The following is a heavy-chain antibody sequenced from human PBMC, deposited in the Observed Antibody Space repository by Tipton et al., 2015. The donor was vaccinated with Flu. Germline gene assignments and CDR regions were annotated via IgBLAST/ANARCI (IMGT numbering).Heavy chain of an antibody. CDR3: ARRYFDL. CDR1: GFTFSNYW. Sequence: SLRLSCAASGFTFSNYWMSWVRQAPGKGLEWVANIKQDGNEIYYVGSVKGRFTISRDNAKNSLYLQMNSLRAEDSAVYYCARRYFDLWGRGTLVTVSS. V-gene: IGHV3-7*01. CDR2: IKQDGNEI. J-gene: IGHJ2*01.